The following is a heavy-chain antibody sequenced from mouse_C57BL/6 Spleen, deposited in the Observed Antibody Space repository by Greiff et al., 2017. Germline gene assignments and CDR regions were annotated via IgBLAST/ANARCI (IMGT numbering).Heavy chain of an antibody. CDR1: GYSFTDYN. V-gene: IGHV1-39*01. CDR3: ARKYPLDYGNYEDYAMDY. J-gene: IGHJ4*01. D-gene: IGHD2-1*01. Sequence: EVQLQQSGPELVKPGASVKISCKASGYSFTDYNMNWVKQSNGKSLEWIGVINPNDGTTSYNQKFKGKATLTVDQSSSTAYMQLNSLTSEDSAVYYCARKYPLDYGNYEDYAMDYWGQGTSVTVSS. CDR2: INPNDGTT.